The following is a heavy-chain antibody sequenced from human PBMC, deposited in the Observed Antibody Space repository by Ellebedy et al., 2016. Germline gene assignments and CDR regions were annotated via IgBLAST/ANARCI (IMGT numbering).Heavy chain of an antibody. CDR3: AKMKQETYYDILTGYYRYFDY. CDR1: GYSFTSYW. CDR2: IDPSGSYT. Sequence: GGSLRLSCKGSGYSFTSYWISWVRQMPGKGLEWMGRIDPSGSYTNYSPSFQGHVTISADKSIRTAYLQWSSLKASDTAMYYCAKMKQETYYDILTGYYRYFDYWGQGTLVTVSS. V-gene: IGHV5-10-1*01. D-gene: IGHD3-9*01. J-gene: IGHJ4*02.